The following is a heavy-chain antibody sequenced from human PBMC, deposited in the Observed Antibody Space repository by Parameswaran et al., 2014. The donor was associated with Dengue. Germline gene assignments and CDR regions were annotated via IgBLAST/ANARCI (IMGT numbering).Heavy chain of an antibody. V-gene: IGHV4-31*02. Sequence: RWIRQPPGKGLEWIGYIYYSGSTYYNPSLKSRVTISVDTSKNQFSLKLSSVTAADTAVYYCARVGYYDILTGYYYYYYYMDVWGKGTTVTVSS. CDR2: IYYSGST. J-gene: IGHJ6*03. CDR3: ARVGYYDILTGYYYYYYYMDV. D-gene: IGHD3-9*01.